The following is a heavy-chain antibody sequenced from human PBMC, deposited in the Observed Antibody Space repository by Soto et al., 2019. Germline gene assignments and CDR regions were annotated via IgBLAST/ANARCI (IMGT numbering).Heavy chain of an antibody. D-gene: IGHD2-2*01. CDR1: DGYIRSSGYY. V-gene: IGHV4-39*01. Sequence: SQPQSLPYTVSDGYIRSSGYYRGWIRQPPGKGLEWIGSIYYSGSTYYNPSLKSRVTISVDTSKNQFSLKLSSVTAADTAVYYCAGPSSGVLVPDAGQDSYYYYYGMDVWGQGTTVTVSS. CDR2: IYYSGST. CDR3: AGPSSGVLVPDAGQDSYYYYYGMDV. J-gene: IGHJ6*02.